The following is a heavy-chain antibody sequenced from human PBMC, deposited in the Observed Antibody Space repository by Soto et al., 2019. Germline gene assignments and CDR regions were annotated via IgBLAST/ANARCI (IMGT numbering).Heavy chain of an antibody. CDR3: ARKNFVGYYPY. V-gene: IGHV4-38-2*01. Sequence: KTSETLSLTCSLSGYSISSGYYWAWIRQPPGKGPEWIGSIYHSGTTYYNPSLKSRVTISVDTSKNQFSLKLSSVTAVDSAVYYCARKNFVGYYPYCGQGTLVTVSS. D-gene: IGHD3-22*01. CDR2: IYHSGTT. J-gene: IGHJ4*02. CDR1: GYSISSGYY.